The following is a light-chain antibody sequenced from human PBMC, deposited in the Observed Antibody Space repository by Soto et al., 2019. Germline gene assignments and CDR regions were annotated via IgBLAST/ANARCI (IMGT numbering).Light chain of an antibody. CDR3: SSYAGSGILYV. J-gene: IGLJ1*01. CDR2: EVT. Sequence: QSVLTQPPSASGSPGQSVTISCTGTSSDIGAYDYVSWYQQHPGKAPKLIIYEVTKRPSGVPDRFSASKSGNTASLTVSGLQAEDEADYYCSSYAGSGILYVFGAGTKGTVL. V-gene: IGLV2-8*01. CDR1: SSDIGAYDY.